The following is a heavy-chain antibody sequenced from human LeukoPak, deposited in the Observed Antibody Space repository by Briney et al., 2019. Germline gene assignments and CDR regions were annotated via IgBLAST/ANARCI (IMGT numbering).Heavy chain of an antibody. CDR3: ARDLYSSGWYPGPSDAFDI. J-gene: IGHJ3*02. V-gene: IGHV1-69*04. CDR2: IIPILGIA. Sequence: GASVKVSCKASGYTFTSYAISWVRQAPGQGLEWMGRIIPILGIANYAQKFQGRVTITADKSTSTAYMELSSLRSEDTAVYYCARDLYSSGWYPGPSDAFDIWGQGTMVTVSS. D-gene: IGHD6-19*01. CDR1: GYTFTSYA.